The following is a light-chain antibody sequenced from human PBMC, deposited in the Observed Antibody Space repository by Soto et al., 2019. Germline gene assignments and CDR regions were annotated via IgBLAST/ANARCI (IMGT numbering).Light chain of an antibody. CDR1: QSVSSSY. J-gene: IGKJ1*01. V-gene: IGKV3-20*01. Sequence: EIVLTQSPGTLSLSPGERATLTCRASQSVSSSYLGWYQQKLGQAPRLLIYGASSRATGIPDRFSGSGSGTDFTLTISRLGPEGFAVYYCQQYGSSPQTFGEGTKVEI. CDR2: GAS. CDR3: QQYGSSPQT.